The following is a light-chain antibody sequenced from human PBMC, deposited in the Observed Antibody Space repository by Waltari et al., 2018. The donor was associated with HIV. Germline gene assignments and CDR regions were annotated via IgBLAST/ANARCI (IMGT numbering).Light chain of an antibody. CDR1: QSISNW. CDR2: KAS. V-gene: IGKV1-5*03. CDR3: QQYSSDPLT. J-gene: IGKJ4*01. Sequence: DIQMPQSLSTLSASVGAKIIITCRASQSISNWLAWFQQKPGKAPKLLIYKASNLESGVPSRFSGSGSGTEFTLTINSLQPDDFATYFGQQYSSDPLTFGRGTRVEVK.